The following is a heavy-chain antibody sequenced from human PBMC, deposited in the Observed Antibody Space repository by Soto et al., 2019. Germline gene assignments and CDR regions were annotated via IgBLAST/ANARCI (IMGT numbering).Heavy chain of an antibody. CDR3: AKSRAGDIAGYYYYYGMDV. D-gene: IGHD2-15*01. Sequence: PGGSLRLSCAASGFTFSSYAMSWVRQAPGKGLERVSAISGSGGSTYYADSVKGRFTISRDNSKNTLYLQMNSLRAEDTAVYYCAKSRAGDIAGYYYYYGMDVWGQGTTVTVSS. CDR2: ISGSGGST. CDR1: GFTFSSYA. J-gene: IGHJ6*02. V-gene: IGHV3-23*01.